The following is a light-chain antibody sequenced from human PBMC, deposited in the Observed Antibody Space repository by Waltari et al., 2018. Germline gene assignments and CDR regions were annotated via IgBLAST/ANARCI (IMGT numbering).Light chain of an antibody. CDR1: QSVSSSY. J-gene: IGKJ3*01. V-gene: IGKV3-20*01. CDR2: GAS. Sequence: EIVLTQSPGTPSLSPGERATLSCRASQSVSSSYLAWYQQKPGQAPRLLIYGASSRATGIPDRFSGSGSGTDFTLTISRLGPEDVAVYYCQQYGSSPFTFGPGTKVEIK. CDR3: QQYGSSPFT.